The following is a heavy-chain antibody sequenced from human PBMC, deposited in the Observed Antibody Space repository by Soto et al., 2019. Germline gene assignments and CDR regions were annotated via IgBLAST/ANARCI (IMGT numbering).Heavy chain of an antibody. CDR3: ARGYYDSRGQSNTFDI. V-gene: IGHV4-30-4*01. CDR1: GGSISSGDYY. Sequence: QVQLQESGPGLVKPSQTLSLTCTVSGGSISSGDYYWSWIRQPPGKGLEWIGYIYYSGSTYYNPSLKSRVTISVDTSKNQFSLKLSSVTAADTAVYYCARGYYDSRGQSNTFDIWGQGTMVTVSS. CDR2: IYYSGST. D-gene: IGHD3-22*01. J-gene: IGHJ3*02.